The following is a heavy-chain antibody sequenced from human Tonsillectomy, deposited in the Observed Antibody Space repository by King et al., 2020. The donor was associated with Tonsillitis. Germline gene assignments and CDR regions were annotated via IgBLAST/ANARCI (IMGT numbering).Heavy chain of an antibody. CDR1: GFSLSTIGVG. CDR2: IYWSDDK. V-gene: IGHV2-5*01. Sequence: TLKESGPTLVKPTQTLTLTCTFSGFSLSTIGVGVGWIRQPPGKALDWLALIYWSDDKYYSPSLKSRLTITKDTSKNQVVLTMTNMDPVDTATYYCGYTPFYYGSGSYYNPGGMDVWGQGTTVTVSS. CDR3: GYTPFYYGSGSYYNPGGMDV. D-gene: IGHD3-10*01. J-gene: IGHJ6*02.